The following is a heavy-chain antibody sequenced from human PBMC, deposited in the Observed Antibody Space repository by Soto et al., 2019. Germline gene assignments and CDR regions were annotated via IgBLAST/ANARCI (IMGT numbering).Heavy chain of an antibody. CDR2: IDYSVTT. D-gene: IGHD3-10*01. CDR3: ARLDSGFGATMDV. CDR1: GGSVSSGTYY. Sequence: QLQLQESGPGLVKPSETLSLTCTVSGGSVSSGTYYWGWIRQPPGKGLEWIGSIDYSVTTYSNPSLKSRVTISVDTSKNKFSLKLTSVTAADTAVYYCARLDSGFGATMDVWGQGTTVTVSS. V-gene: IGHV4-39*01. J-gene: IGHJ6*02.